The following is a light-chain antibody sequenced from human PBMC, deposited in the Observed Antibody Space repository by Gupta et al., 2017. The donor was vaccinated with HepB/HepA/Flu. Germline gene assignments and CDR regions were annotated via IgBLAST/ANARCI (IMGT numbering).Light chain of an antibody. J-gene: IGKJ5*01. CDR1: QYVDIY. CDR2: DTS. CDR3: QQRRSGPIS. Sequence: EIVFTQSPAPLSLSPGERGTLPCKASQYVDIYLAWYQQIPGQPPRLLIYDTSNRATGTPARFSGSGSGTDFTLTIASLETEDFAIYYCQQRRSGPISFVQGTRLEIK. V-gene: IGKV3-11*01.